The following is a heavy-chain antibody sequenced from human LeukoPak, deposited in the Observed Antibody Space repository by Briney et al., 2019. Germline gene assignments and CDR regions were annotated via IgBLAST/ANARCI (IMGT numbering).Heavy chain of an antibody. D-gene: IGHD2/OR15-2a*01. Sequence: GGSLRLSCAASGLTFSGYWMHWVRQAPGKGLVWVSGINTDGRRTSYADSVKGRFTISRDNAENTLYLQMTSLRAEDTAVYYCARDVIRWGQGTLVTVSS. J-gene: IGHJ4*02. CDR3: ARDVIR. CDR1: GLTFSGYW. CDR2: INTDGRRT. V-gene: IGHV3-74*01.